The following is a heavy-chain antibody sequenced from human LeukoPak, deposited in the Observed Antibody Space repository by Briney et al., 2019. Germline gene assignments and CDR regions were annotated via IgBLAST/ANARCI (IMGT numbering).Heavy chain of an antibody. D-gene: IGHD6-6*01. CDR3: ARGGAARPDF. Sequence: GGSLRLSCAASGFTFSSYGMHWVRQAPGKGLEWVAKIKADGGEKDHVASVKGRFTISRDNAKNSLYLQMNSLRVEDTAVYYCARGGAARPDFWGQGTLVTVSS. CDR2: IKADGGEK. CDR1: GFTFSSYG. J-gene: IGHJ4*02. V-gene: IGHV3-7*01.